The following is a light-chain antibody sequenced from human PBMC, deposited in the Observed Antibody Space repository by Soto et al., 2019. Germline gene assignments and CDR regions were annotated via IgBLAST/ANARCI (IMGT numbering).Light chain of an antibody. CDR3: QPHNSL. V-gene: IGKV1-5*03. CDR2: EVS. J-gene: IGKJ2*01. CDR1: QSINKW. Sequence: DIQMTQSPSTLFVSVGDTVTITCRASQSINKWLDWYQQKPGKAPKLLIYEVSSLESRVPSRFSGSGSATEFTRTISSLQPDDISTYYCQPHNSLFGQGTKLEIK.